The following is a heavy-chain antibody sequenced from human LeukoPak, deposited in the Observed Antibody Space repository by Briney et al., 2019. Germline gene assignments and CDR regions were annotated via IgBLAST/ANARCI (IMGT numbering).Heavy chain of an antibody. D-gene: IGHD4-17*01. J-gene: IGHJ2*01. V-gene: IGHV3-23*01. Sequence: GGSLRLSCAPSGITFSSYAMSWVRQAPGKGPEWVSAISGTGGRIYYGDSVKGRFTIPRDNSKNTLYLQMNSLRAEDTAIYYCAKDRYGDSGGYFDLWGRGTLVTVSS. CDR1: GITFSSYA. CDR2: ISGTGGRI. CDR3: AKDRYGDSGGYFDL.